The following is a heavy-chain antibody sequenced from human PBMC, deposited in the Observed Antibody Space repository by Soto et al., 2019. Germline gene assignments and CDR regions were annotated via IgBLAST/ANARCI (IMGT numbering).Heavy chain of an antibody. J-gene: IGHJ4*02. D-gene: IGHD3-3*01. CDR2: ISSSSSTI. CDR3: ARDSIFGVVSGPLDY. V-gene: IGHV3-48*01. Sequence: GGSLRLSCAASGFTFSSYCMSWVRQAPGKGLEWVSYISSSSSTIYYADSVKGRFTISRDNAKNSLYLQMNSLRAEDTALYYCARDSIFGVVSGPLDYWGQGTLVTVSS. CDR1: GFTFSSYC.